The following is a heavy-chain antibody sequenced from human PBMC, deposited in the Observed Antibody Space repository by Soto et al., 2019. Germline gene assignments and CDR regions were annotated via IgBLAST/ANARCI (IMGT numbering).Heavy chain of an antibody. Sequence: GGSLRLSCTTSGFTFGDYAMSWFRQAPGKGLEWVGYVRTKAQGGTTEYAASVRGRFTVSRDDSKSIAFLQMNSLKTEDTGVYFCTRDTGLRYHYRGLDVWGQGTTVTVSS. J-gene: IGHJ6*02. V-gene: IGHV3-49*03. CDR1: GFTFGDYA. CDR3: TRDTGLRYHYRGLDV. CDR2: VRTKAQGGTT. D-gene: IGHD3-16*01.